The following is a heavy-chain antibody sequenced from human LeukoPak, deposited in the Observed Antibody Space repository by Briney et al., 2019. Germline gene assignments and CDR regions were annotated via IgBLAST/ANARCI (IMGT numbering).Heavy chain of an antibody. J-gene: IGHJ2*01. V-gene: IGHV3-21*01. CDR3: ARGRVYSNYHHYWYFDL. CDR1: GFTFSSYS. Sequence: PGGSLRLSCAASGFTFSSYSMNWVRQVPGKGLEWVSSISSSSSYIYYADSVKGRFTISRDNAKNSLYLQMNSLRAEDTAVYYCARGRVYSNYHHYWYFDLWGRGTLVTVSS. CDR2: ISSSSSYI. D-gene: IGHD4-11*01.